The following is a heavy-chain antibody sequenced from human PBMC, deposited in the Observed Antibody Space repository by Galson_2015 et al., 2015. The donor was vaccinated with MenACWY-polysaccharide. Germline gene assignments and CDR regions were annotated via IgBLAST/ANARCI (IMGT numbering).Heavy chain of an antibody. D-gene: IGHD2-15*01. CDR3: AREGSRIVFHAFDT. Sequence: SLRLSCAASGSRFSNSGMHWVRQAPGKGLEWVAVIQYDGSKIVYADSVKGRFTISRDNSKNTVFLEMNTLGVEDTAVYYCAREGSRIVFHAFDTWGQGTMVTVSS. J-gene: IGHJ3*02. V-gene: IGHV3-33*01. CDR2: IQYDGSKI. CDR1: GSRFSNSG.